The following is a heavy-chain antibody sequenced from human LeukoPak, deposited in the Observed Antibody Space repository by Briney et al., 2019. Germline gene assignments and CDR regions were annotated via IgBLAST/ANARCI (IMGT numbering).Heavy chain of an antibody. J-gene: IGHJ5*02. CDR2: ISGSGGST. Sequence: GGSLRLSCAASGFTFSSYAMSWVRQAPGKGLEWVSAISGSGGSTYYADSVKGRFTISRDNSKNTLYLQMNSLRAEDTAVYYCARDPTPPYCTNGVCGNWFDPWGQGTLVTVSS. CDR3: ARDPTPPYCTNGVCGNWFDP. CDR1: GFTFSSYA. D-gene: IGHD2-8*01. V-gene: IGHV3-23*01.